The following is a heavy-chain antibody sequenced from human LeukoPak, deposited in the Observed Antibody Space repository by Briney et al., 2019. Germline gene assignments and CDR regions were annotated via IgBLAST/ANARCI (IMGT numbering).Heavy chain of an antibody. V-gene: IGHV3-7*03. J-gene: IGHJ4*02. CDR1: GFTFSSYW. CDR2: IKQDGSEK. CDR3: VATFTVFGVVSTIE. Sequence: GGSLRLSCAASGFTFSSYWMSWVRQAPGKGLEWVANIKQDGSEKYYVDSVKGRFTISRDNAKNSLYLQMNSLRVEDTAAYYCVATFTVFGVVSTIEWGQGTPVTVSS. D-gene: IGHD3-3*01.